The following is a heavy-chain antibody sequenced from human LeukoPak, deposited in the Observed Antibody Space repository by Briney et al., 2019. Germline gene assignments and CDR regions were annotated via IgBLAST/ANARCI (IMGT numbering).Heavy chain of an antibody. Sequence: SETLSLTCSVSGGSMNSYYWSWIRQSPGRGLEWIGYIYYSGSTNYNPSLKSRVTISVDTSKNQFSLKLSSVTAADTAVYYCARHVWLQPFDYWGQGTLVTVSS. CDR2: IYYSGST. D-gene: IGHD3-9*01. V-gene: IGHV4-59*08. CDR1: GGSMNSYY. CDR3: ARHVWLQPFDY. J-gene: IGHJ4*02.